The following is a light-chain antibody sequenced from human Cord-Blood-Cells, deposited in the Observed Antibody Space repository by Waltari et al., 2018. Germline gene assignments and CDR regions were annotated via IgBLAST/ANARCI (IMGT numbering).Light chain of an antibody. J-gene: IGLJ3*02. CDR1: KSGDKY. Sequence: SYDLTQPPSVSVSTGQTASITCSGDKSGDKYACWYQQKPGQSPVLVIYQDSKRPSGIPERFSGSNSGNTATLTISGTQAMDEADYYCQAWDSSTGVFGGGTKLTVL. CDR2: QDS. V-gene: IGLV3-1*01. CDR3: QAWDSSTGV.